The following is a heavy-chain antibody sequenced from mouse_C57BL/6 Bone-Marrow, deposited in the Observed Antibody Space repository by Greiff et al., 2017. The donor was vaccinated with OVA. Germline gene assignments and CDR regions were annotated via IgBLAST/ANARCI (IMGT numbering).Heavy chain of an antibody. D-gene: IGHD2-10*02. J-gene: IGHJ3*01. CDR3: ARPGYGNYGFAY. V-gene: IGHV5-12*01. Sequence: EVHLVESGGGLVQPGGSLKLSCAASGFTFSDYYMYWVRQTPEKRLEWVAYISNGGGSTYYPDTVKGRFTISRDNAKNTLYLQMSRLKSEDTAMYYCARPGYGNYGFAYWGQGTLVTVSA. CDR1: GFTFSDYY. CDR2: ISNGGGST.